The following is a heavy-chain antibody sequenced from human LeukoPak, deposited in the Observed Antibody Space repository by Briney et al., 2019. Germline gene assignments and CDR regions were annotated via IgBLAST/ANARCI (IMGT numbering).Heavy chain of an antibody. Sequence: SETLSLTCAVSGGSISSRKWWSWVRQPSGKGLEWIGEIYHSGSTNYNPSLKSRVTISVDKSKNQFSLKLSSVTAADTAMYYCSYYDSSGYYYVYPNWGQGTLVTVSS. J-gene: IGHJ4*02. CDR2: IYHSGST. CDR3: SYYDSSGYYYVYPN. V-gene: IGHV4-4*02. CDR1: GGSISSRKW. D-gene: IGHD3-22*01.